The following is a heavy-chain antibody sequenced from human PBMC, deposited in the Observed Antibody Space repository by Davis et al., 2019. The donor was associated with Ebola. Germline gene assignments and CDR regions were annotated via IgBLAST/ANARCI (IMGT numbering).Heavy chain of an antibody. J-gene: IGHJ5*02. CDR3: AKPTYEWFDP. V-gene: IGHV4-59*03. CDR2: IYYSGTT. D-gene: IGHD5-12*01. Sequence: MPSETLSLTCTVSGGSISSYYWSWIRQPSGKGLEWIGYIYYSGTTYYNPSLKSRVTMSVDRSKNQFSLNLNSVTAADTAVYYCAKPTYEWFDPWGQGTLVTVSS. CDR1: GGSISSYY.